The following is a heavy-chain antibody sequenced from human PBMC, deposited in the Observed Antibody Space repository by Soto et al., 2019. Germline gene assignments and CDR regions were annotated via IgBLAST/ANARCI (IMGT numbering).Heavy chain of an antibody. J-gene: IGHJ5*02. V-gene: IGHV3-66*01. CDR1: GFTVSSNY. CDR3: ARDGIYCSGGSCYNWFDP. Sequence: GGSLRLSCAASGFTVSSNYMSWVRQAPGKGLEWVSVIYSGGSTYYADSVKGRFTISRDNSKNTLYLQMNSLRAEDTAVYYCARDGIYCSGGSCYNWFDPWGQGTLVTVSS. CDR2: IYSGGST. D-gene: IGHD2-15*01.